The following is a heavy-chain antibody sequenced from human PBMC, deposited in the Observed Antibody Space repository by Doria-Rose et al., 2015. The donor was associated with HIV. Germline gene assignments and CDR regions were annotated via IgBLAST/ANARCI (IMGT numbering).Heavy chain of an antibody. V-gene: IGHV3-21*01. CDR1: GFTFSSHR. CDR2: ISSTSAYV. D-gene: IGHD3-10*01. Sequence: VQLVESGGGLVRPGGSLRLSCATSGFTFSSHRIYWVRQAPGKGMEWVSSISSTSAYVNYADSVRGRFTISRDNARNSLYLQMDSLRAEDTAIYYCATGVTLDYWGQGTLVTVSS. CDR3: ATGVTLDY. J-gene: IGHJ4*02.